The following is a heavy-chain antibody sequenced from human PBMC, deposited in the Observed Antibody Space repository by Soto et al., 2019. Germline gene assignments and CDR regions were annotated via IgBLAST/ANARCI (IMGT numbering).Heavy chain of an antibody. J-gene: IGHJ5*02. Sequence: LSLTCSASGGSITSSSHFWGWVRQPPGKGLEWTGTIYFTGNAYYTPSLKSRLTMSIDTSKNEFSLRLNSVTAADTAVYYCAGQTFTIAAASYGRSNWFDPWGPGTLVTSPQ. D-gene: IGHD6-25*01. V-gene: IGHV4-39*01. CDR3: AGQTFTIAAASYGRSNWFDP. CDR2: IYFTGNA. CDR1: GGSITSSSHF.